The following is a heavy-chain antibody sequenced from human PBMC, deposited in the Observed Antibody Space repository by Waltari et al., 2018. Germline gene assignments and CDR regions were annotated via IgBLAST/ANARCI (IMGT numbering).Heavy chain of an antibody. Sequence: QVQLVQSGAEVRKPGASVKVSCKASGYTFTSYGISWVRQAPGQGLEWMGWISPHNGNTHYSHKLPGRVTMTTETSTSTAYMELRSLRSDDTAVYYCARDGRSYYYYYYMDVWGKGTTVTISS. V-gene: IGHV1-18*01. CDR3: ARDGRSYYYYYYMDV. CDR1: GYTFTSYG. J-gene: IGHJ6*03. CDR2: ISPHNGNT.